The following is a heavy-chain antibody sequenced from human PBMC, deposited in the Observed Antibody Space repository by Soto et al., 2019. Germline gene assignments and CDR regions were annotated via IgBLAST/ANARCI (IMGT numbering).Heavy chain of an antibody. CDR2: ISAYNGNT. V-gene: IGHV1-18*01. Sequence: QVQLVQSGAEVKKPGASVKVSCKASGYTFTSYGISWGRQAPGQGLEWMGWISAYNGNTNYAQKLQGRVTMTTATSTSTAYMELRLLRSDDTAVYYCTLDWEATSPFAYWGQGTLVTVSS. D-gene: IGHD1-1*01. CDR1: GYTFTSYG. J-gene: IGHJ4*02. CDR3: TLDWEATSPFAY.